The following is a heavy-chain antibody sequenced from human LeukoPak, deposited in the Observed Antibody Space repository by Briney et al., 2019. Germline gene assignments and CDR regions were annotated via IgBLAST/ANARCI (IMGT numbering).Heavy chain of an antibody. CDR1: GFTFSSYA. D-gene: IGHD5-18*01. Sequence: GGSLRLSCAASGFTFSSYATHWVRQAPGKGLEYVSATSSNGGSTYYANSVKGRFTISRDNSKNTLYLQMGSLRAEDMAVYYCARDRHTAMVHAVYYYYGMDVWGQGTTVTVSS. J-gene: IGHJ6*02. CDR2: TSSNGGST. CDR3: ARDRHTAMVHAVYYYYGMDV. V-gene: IGHV3-64*01.